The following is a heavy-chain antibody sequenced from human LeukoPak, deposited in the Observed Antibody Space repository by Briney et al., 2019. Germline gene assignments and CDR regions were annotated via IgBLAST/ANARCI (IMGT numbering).Heavy chain of an antibody. CDR2: INPNSGGT. J-gene: IGHJ4*02. D-gene: IGHD6-13*01. CDR3: ARDDNRLAAAGPDY. Sequence: ASVKVSCKASGYTFTGYYMHWVRQAPGQGLEWMGWINPNSGGTNYAQKFQGRVTMTRDTSISTAYMELSRLRSDDTAVYYCARDDNRLAAAGPDYWGQGTLVTVSS. CDR1: GYTFTGYY. V-gene: IGHV1-2*02.